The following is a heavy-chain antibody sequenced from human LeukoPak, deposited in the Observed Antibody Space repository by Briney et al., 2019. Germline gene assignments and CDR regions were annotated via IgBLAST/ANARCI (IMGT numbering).Heavy chain of an antibody. J-gene: IGHJ4*02. CDR1: GGSIASSSYY. Sequence: SETLSLTCSVSGGSIASSSYYWGWIRQPPGKGLEWIGSVFRTGTTYYSASLKSRVSISVDTSKNDFALKLASVTAADTAVYYCATQILLCHYFWGQGTLVTVSS. D-gene: IGHD2/OR15-2a*01. V-gene: IGHV4-39*02. CDR2: VFRTGTT. CDR3: ATQILLCHYF.